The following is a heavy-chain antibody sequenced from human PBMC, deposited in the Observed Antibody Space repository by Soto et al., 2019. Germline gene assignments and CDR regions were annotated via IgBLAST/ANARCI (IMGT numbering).Heavy chain of an antibody. J-gene: IGHJ5*02. V-gene: IGHV4-61*01. CDR1: GGSVSSGSYY. CDR3: ARGEIVVVPAAIGGWFDP. Sequence: QVQLQESGPGLVKPSETLSLTCTVSGGSVSSGSYYWSWIRQPPGKGLEWIGYIYYSGSTNYNPSLKSRVTISVDTSKSQFSLKLSSVTAADTAVYYCARGEIVVVPAAIGGWFDPWGQGTLVTVSS. D-gene: IGHD2-2*01. CDR2: IYYSGST.